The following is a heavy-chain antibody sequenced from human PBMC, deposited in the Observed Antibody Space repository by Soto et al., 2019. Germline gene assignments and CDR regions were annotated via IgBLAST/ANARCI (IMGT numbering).Heavy chain of an antibody. J-gene: IGHJ3*02. CDR2: ISGSGGRT. CDR3: AKQTSTTGSSYSNAFDI. Sequence: DVHLLESGGGLVQPGGSLRLSCAASGFTFSSYAMTWVRQAPGKGLQWVSSISGSGGRTFYADPVEGRFTISRDNSKNTLYVQMNSLRAEDTAIYYCAKQTSTTGSSYSNAFDIWGQGTMVSVSS. CDR1: GFTFSSYA. D-gene: IGHD1-26*01. V-gene: IGHV3-23*01.